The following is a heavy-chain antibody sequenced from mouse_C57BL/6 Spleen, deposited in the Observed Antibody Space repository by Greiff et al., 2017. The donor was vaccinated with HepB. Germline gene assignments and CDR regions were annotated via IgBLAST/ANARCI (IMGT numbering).Heavy chain of an antibody. CDR3: AREEGLRRYFDV. CDR2: INYDGSST. V-gene: IGHV5-16*01. D-gene: IGHD2-4*01. J-gene: IGHJ1*03. Sequence: EVQRVESEGGLVQPGSSMKLSCTASGFTFSDYYMAWVRQVPEKGLEWVANINYDGSSTYYLDSLKSRFIISRDNAKNILYLQMSSLKSEDTATYYCAREEGLRRYFDVWGTGTTVTVSS. CDR1: GFTFSDYY.